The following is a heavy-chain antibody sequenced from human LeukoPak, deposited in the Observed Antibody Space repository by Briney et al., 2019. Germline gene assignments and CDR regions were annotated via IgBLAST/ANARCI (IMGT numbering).Heavy chain of an antibody. J-gene: IGHJ6*02. CDR2: IYYSGST. Sequence: PSETLSLTCTVSGGSVSSGSYYWSWIRQPPGKGLEWIGYIYYSGSTNYNPSLKSRVTISVDRSKNQFSLKLSSVTAADTAVYYCAREYAKPGYYYYGMDVWGQGTTVTVSS. CDR1: GGSVSSGSYY. V-gene: IGHV4-61*01. CDR3: AREYAKPGYYYYGMDV. D-gene: IGHD2-8*01.